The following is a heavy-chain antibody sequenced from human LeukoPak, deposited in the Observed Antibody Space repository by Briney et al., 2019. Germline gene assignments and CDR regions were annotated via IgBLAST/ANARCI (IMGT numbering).Heavy chain of an antibody. V-gene: IGHV3-74*01. Sequence: GGSLRLSCAASGFTFSGYWMHWVRQAPGKGLVWVARVTSDGSSTNYADSVKGRFTISRDNAKNTLYLQMNSLRVEDTAVYYCTRDPPNYYTSSGFDYWGQGTLVTVSS. D-gene: IGHD3-22*01. CDR2: VTSDGSST. CDR1: GFTFSGYW. CDR3: TRDPPNYYTSSGFDY. J-gene: IGHJ4*02.